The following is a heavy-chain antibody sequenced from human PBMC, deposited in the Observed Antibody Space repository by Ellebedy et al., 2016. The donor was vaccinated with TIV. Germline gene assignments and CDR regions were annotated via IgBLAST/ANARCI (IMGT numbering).Heavy chain of an antibody. CDR3: ARGEMATMFSWYFDL. V-gene: IGHV4-30-2*01. Sequence: MPSETLSLTCAVSGGSITSGGYSWSWIRQPPGKGLEWIGYIFHSGDTDYNPSLKSRVTISIDRSNNQFSLKLSSVTAADTAVYYCARGEMATMFSWYFDLWGRGTLVTVSS. J-gene: IGHJ2*01. CDR1: GGSITSGGYS. CDR2: IFHSGDT. D-gene: IGHD5-24*01.